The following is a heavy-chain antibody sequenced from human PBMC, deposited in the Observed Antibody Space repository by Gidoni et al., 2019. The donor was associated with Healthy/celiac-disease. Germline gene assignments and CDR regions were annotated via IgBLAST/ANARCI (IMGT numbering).Heavy chain of an antibody. CDR2: ISGSGGST. CDR3: AKDLTYYYGSGSYYTEDVGMDV. Sequence: EVQLLESGGGLVQPGGSLRLPCAASGFTFSSYALSWVRQGPGKGLEWVSAISGSGGSTYYADSVKGRFTISRDNSKNTLYLQMNSLRAEDTAVYYCAKDLTYYYGSGSYYTEDVGMDVWGQGTTVTVSS. J-gene: IGHJ6*02. V-gene: IGHV3-23*01. CDR1: GFTFSSYA. D-gene: IGHD3-10*01.